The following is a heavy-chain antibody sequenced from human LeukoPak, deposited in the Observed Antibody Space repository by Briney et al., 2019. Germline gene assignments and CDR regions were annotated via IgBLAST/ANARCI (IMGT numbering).Heavy chain of an antibody. CDR1: GFTFGSYW. Sequence: PGGSLRLSCVASGFTFGSYWMHWVRQAPGKGLVWVSRINYDGTSTTYADPVKGRFTVSRDNGKKTVSLQINSLRPDDTAVYYCAREANTAFDYWGQGTLVTVSS. D-gene: IGHD2/OR15-2a*01. CDR3: AREANTAFDY. CDR2: INYDGTST. V-gene: IGHV3-74*01. J-gene: IGHJ4*02.